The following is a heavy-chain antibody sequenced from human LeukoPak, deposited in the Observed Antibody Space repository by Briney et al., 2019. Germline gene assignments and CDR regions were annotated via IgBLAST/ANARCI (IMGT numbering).Heavy chain of an antibody. CDR1: GYTFTSYG. CDR2: ISAYNGNT. V-gene: IGHV1-18*01. Sequence: ASVKVSCKASGYTFTSYGISWVRQAPGQGLEWMGWISAYNGNTNYAQKLQGRVTMTTDTSTSTAYMELRSLRSDDTAVYYCARDLVPSSGWYNGPVNWFDPWGQGTLVTVSS. CDR3: ARDLVPSSGWYNGPVNWFDP. D-gene: IGHD6-19*01. J-gene: IGHJ5*02.